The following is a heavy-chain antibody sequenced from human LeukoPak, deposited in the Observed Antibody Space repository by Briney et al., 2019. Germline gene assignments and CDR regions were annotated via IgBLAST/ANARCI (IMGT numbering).Heavy chain of an antibody. J-gene: IGHJ6*02. CDR2: INHSGST. CDR3: ARGHGSSGWYYYGMDV. CDR1: GGSFSGYY. D-gene: IGHD6-19*01. Sequence: PSETLSLTCAVYGGSFSGYYWSWIRQPPGKGLEWIGEINHSGSTNYNPSLKSRVTISVDTSKNQFSLKLSSVTAADTAVYYCARGHGSSGWYYYGMDVWGQGTTVTVSS. V-gene: IGHV4-34*01.